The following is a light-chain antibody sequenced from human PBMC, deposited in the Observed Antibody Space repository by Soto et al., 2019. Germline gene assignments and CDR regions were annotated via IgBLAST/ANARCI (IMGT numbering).Light chain of an antibody. CDR2: QVT. CDR3: CSHSTSIAWV. Sequence: QSALTQSASVSGSPGQSITISCTGTDNDVGGYDFVSWYQQHPGRAPKLLIHQVTIRLSGISSRFSGSKSGNTASPTITGLQPEDEAMYFCCSHSTSIAWVFGGGTQLTVL. V-gene: IGLV2-14*01. J-gene: IGLJ3*02. CDR1: DNDVGGYDF.